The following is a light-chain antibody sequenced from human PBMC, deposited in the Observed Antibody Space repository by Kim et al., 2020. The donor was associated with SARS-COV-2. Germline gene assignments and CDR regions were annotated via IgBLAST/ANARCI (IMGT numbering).Light chain of an antibody. J-gene: IGLJ1*01. CDR2: KDS. V-gene: IGLV3-25*03. CDR1: ALPKQY. Sequence: PGQTARITCSGDALPKQYAYWYQQKPGQAPVLLIYKDSERPSGIPERFSGSSSGTTVTLTISGVQAEDEADYFCQSVDSSGTYYVFGAGTKVTVL. CDR3: QSVDSSGTYYV.